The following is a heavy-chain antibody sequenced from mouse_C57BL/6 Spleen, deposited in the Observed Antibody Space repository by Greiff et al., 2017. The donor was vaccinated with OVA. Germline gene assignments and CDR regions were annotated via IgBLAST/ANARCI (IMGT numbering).Heavy chain of an antibody. J-gene: IGHJ1*03. D-gene: IGHD1-1*01. Sequence: EVQRVESGPGLVKPSQSLSLTCSVTGYSITSGYYWNWIRQFPGNKLEWMGYISYDGSNNYNPSLKNRISITRDTSKNQFFLKLNSVTTEDTATYYCATYYYGSSYDFDVWGTGTTVTVSS. CDR2: ISYDGSN. CDR3: ATYYYGSSYDFDV. CDR1: GYSITSGYY. V-gene: IGHV3-6*01.